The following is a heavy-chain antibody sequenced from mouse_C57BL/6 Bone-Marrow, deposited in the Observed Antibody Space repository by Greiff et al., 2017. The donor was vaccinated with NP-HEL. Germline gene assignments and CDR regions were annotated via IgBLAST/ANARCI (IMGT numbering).Heavy chain of an antibody. CDR2: IDPSDSYT. Sequence: QVQLQQPGAELVKPGASVKLSCKASGYTFTSYWMHWVKQRPGQGLEWIGEIDPSDSYTNYNQKFKGKATLTVDKSSSTAYMQLSSLTSEDSAVYYGASGYYDARWAIDYWGQGTSVTVSS. V-gene: IGHV1-69*02. D-gene: IGHD2-3*01. CDR1: GYTFTSYW. CDR3: ASGYYDARWAIDY. J-gene: IGHJ4*01.